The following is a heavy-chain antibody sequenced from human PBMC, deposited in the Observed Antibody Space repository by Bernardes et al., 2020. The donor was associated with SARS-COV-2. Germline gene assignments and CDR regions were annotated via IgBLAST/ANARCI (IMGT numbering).Heavy chain of an antibody. Sequence: GGSLRLSCAASGFTFSSYWMQWVRQAPGKGLVWVSHINTDGSITNYADSVKGRFTISRDNAKNTLYLQMNSLRAEDTAVYYCAPYCSSTSCYRTVHNWFDPWVQGTLVTVSS. CDR3: APYCSSTSCYRTVHNWFDP. CDR1: GFTFSSYW. J-gene: IGHJ5*02. CDR2: INTDGSIT. D-gene: IGHD2-2*01. V-gene: IGHV3-74*01.